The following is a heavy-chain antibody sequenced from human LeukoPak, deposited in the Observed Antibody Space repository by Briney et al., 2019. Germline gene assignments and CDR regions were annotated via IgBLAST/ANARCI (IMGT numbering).Heavy chain of an antibody. CDR1: GFTFSSYA. V-gene: IGHV3-66*01. D-gene: IGHD3-16*02. Sequence: PGGSLRLSCAASGFTFSSYAMSWVRQAPGKGLEWVSVIYSGGSTYYADSVKGRFTISRDNSKNTLYLQMNSLRAEDTAVYYCAREKELSHSGGMDVWGQGTTVTVSS. J-gene: IGHJ6*02. CDR2: IYSGGST. CDR3: AREKELSHSGGMDV.